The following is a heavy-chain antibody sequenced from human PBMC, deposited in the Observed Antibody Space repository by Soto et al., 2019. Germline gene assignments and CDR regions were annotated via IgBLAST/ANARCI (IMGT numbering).Heavy chain of an antibody. CDR3: ATDILGGIKGRGVIEPTDY. V-gene: IGHV1-24*01. CDR2: FDPEDGET. D-gene: IGHD3-10*01. Sequence: ASVKVSCKVSGYTLTELSMHWVRQAPGKGLEWMGGFDPEDGETIYAQKFQGRVTMTEDTSTDTAYMELSSLRSEDTAVYYCATDILGGIKGRGVIEPTDYWGQGTLVTVSS. CDR1: GYTLTELS. J-gene: IGHJ4*02.